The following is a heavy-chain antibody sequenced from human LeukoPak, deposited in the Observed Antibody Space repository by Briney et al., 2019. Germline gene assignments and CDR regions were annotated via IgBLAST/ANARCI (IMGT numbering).Heavy chain of an antibody. J-gene: IGHJ4*02. Sequence: GGSLRLSCAASGFTFSSYSMNWVRQAPGKGLEWVSSISSSSSYIYYADSVKGRFTISRDNAKNSLYLQMNSLRAEDTAVYYCAREPFDSSGYYYFDYWGQGALVTVSS. CDR3: AREPFDSSGYYYFDY. V-gene: IGHV3-21*01. CDR1: GFTFSSYS. CDR2: ISSSSSYI. D-gene: IGHD3-22*01.